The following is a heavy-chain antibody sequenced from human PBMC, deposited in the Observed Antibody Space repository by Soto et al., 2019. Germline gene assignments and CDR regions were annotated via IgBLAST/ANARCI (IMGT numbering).Heavy chain of an antibody. CDR1: GYSFTSYW. Sequence: PGESLKISCKGSGYSFTSYWIGWVRQMPGKGLEWMGIIYPGDSDTRYSPSFQGQVTISADRSISTAYLQWSSLKASDTAMYYCASNTDMEEYYYGMDVCGEATTVTVSS. CDR3: ASNTDMEEYYYGMDV. V-gene: IGHV5-51*01. D-gene: IGHD5-18*01. CDR2: IYPGDSDT. J-gene: IGHJ6*02.